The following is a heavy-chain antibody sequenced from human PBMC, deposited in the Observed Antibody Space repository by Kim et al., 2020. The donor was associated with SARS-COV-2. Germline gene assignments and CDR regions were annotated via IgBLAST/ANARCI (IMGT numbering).Heavy chain of an antibody. J-gene: IGHJ4*01. CDR1: GFTFSSYA. CDR3: ARGRGDYLTLYYFDY. CDR2: ISYDGSNK. Sequence: GGSLRLSCAASGFTFSSYAMHWVRQAPGKGLEWVAAISYDGSNKYYADSVKGRLTISRDNSKNTLYLQVNSLRVEDTAVYYCARGRGDYLTLYYFDYWG. V-gene: IGHV3-30-3*01. D-gene: IGHD4-17*01.